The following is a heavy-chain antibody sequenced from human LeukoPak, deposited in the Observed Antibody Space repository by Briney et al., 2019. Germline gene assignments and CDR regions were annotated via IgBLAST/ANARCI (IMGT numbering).Heavy chain of an antibody. CDR2: INAYNGNT. D-gene: IGHD2-2*01. V-gene: IGHV1-18*01. CDR1: NYTFTSYG. CDR3: ARDSNYEYCSSTSCHVPDV. J-gene: IGHJ6*04. Sequence: GASVKVSCKASNYTFTSYGISWVRQAPGQGLEWMAWINAYNGNTNYAQKLQGRVTTTTDTSTSTAYMELRSLRSDDTAVYYCARDSNYEYCSSTSCHVPDVWGKGTTVTVSS.